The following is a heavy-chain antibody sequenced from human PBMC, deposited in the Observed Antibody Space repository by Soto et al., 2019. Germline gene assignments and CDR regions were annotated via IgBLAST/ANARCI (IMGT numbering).Heavy chain of an antibody. D-gene: IGHD5-12*01. Sequence: GETLKISCKGSGYSFVSYWIGWVRQMPGKGLEWMGIIYPGDSDTRHSPSFQGQVTISADKSITTVYLQWSSLKASDTAMYYCARTDGYEIEYWGQGTLVTVSS. V-gene: IGHV5-51*01. CDR2: IYPGDSDT. J-gene: IGHJ4*02. CDR1: GYSFVSYW. CDR3: ARTDGYEIEY.